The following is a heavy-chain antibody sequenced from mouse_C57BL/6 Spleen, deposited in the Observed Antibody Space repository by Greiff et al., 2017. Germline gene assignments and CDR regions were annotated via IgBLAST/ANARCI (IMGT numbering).Heavy chain of an antibody. CDR2: IWNGGGT. V-gene: IGHV2-9-1*01. D-gene: IGHD4-1*01. Sequence: VQLKESGPGLVAPSQSLSITCTVSGFSLTSYAISWVRQPPGKGLEWLGVIWNGGGTNYNSALKSRLSISKDNSKSQVFLKMNSLQTDDTARYYCARERELTGSFDYWGQGTTLTVSS. J-gene: IGHJ2*01. CDR3: ARERELTGSFDY. CDR1: GFSLTSYA.